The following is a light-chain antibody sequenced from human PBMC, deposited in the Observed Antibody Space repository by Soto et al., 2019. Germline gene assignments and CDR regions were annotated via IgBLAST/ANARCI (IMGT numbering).Light chain of an antibody. J-gene: IGKJ1*01. Sequence: DMVITQSPLSLPFTPGEPASISCMASQILLHSNGYNYLDWYLQKPGQSPQLLIYLGPNRASGVPDRFSGSGSGTDFTLKISRVEAEDVGVYYCMQPLQSWTFGQGTKVDIK. V-gene: IGKV2-28*01. CDR1: QILLHSNGYNY. CDR2: LGP. CDR3: MQPLQSWT.